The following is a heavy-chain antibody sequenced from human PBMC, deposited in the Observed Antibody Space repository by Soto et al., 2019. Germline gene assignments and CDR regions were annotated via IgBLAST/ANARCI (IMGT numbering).Heavy chain of an antibody. CDR2: IYPGDSDT. Sequence: EVYLAQSGAEVKKPGESLKISCKGSGYNFNRHWIGWVRQMPGKGLEWMGVIYPGDSDTRYSPSLQGQVTISADKSSRAAYLQWSSLQASDTATYYCARSLVNGTYEAFDIWGQGTMVTVSS. D-gene: IGHD6-13*01. CDR3: ARSLVNGTYEAFDI. CDR1: GYNFNRHW. J-gene: IGHJ3*02. V-gene: IGHV5-51*03.